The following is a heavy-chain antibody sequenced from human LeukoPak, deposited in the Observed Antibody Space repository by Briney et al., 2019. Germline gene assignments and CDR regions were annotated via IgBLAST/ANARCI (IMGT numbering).Heavy chain of an antibody. CDR3: ARRHIAAAAFAY. CDR1: GGSINDYY. J-gene: IGHJ4*02. CDR2: IYYSGST. V-gene: IGHV4-59*08. D-gene: IGHD6-13*01. Sequence: SETLSLTCTVSGGSINDYYWSWIRQPPGKGLEWIGYIYYSGSTNYNPSLESRVTISVDTSKNQFSLKLSSVTVADTAIYYCARRHIAAAAFAYWGQGTLVTVSS.